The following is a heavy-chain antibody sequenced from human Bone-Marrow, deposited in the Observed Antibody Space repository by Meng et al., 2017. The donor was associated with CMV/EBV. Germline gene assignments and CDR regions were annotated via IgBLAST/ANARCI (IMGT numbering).Heavy chain of an antibody. V-gene: IGHV4-4*02. Sequence: SISSSNWWSWVRQPPGKGLEWIGEIYHSGSTNYNPSLKSRVTISVDKSKNQFSLKLSSVTAADTAVYYCARLTRYYDSSGYGDAFDIWGQGTMVTVSS. CDR2: IYHSGST. J-gene: IGHJ3*02. D-gene: IGHD3-22*01. CDR3: ARLTRYYDSSGYGDAFDI. CDR1: SISSSNW.